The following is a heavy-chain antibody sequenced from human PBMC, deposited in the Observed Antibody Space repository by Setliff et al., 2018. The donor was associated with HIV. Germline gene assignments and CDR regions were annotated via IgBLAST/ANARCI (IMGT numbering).Heavy chain of an antibody. D-gene: IGHD3-22*01. CDR1: GGTFSRHT. Sequence: SVKVSCKSSGGTFSRHTISGVRQAPGQGLEWMGGIIPIFGTTNYAQNFQGRVSITADASTSTAYMELSSLTSEDTAVYYCARDNYYDSSGAIGYWGQGTLVTVSS. CDR3: ARDNYYDSSGAIGY. J-gene: IGHJ4*02. CDR2: IIPIFGTT. V-gene: IGHV1-69*13.